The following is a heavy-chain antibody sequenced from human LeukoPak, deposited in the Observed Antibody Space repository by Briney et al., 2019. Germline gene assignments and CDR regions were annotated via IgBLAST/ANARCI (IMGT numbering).Heavy chain of an antibody. CDR1: RYTVTRYD. J-gene: IGHJ6*03. CDR2: MNPYSGKA. D-gene: IGHD6-13*01. V-gene: IGHV1-8*03. CDR3: ARMYSSSWLGKYYFYYYMDV. Sequence: VLVNVSYKPSRYTVTRYDVIWVGQATGHRREGMGGMNPYSGKAGYAQKFQGRVTISRNTSISTAYMELSSLRSEDTGVYYCARMYSSSWLGKYYFYYYMDVWGKGTTVTVSS.